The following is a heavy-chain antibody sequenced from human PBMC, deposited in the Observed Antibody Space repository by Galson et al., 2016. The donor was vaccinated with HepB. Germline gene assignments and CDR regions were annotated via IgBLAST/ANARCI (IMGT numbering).Heavy chain of an antibody. CDR2: TFYSGAT. Sequence: TLSLTCTVSGGSIRSSDSYWGWIRQPPGKGLESIGSTFYSGATYLNPSLKSRVTISVGTSKNQFSLKLRSVTAADTAVYFCARLTLNEHSNNWFDPWGQGTLVTVSS. J-gene: IGHJ5*02. D-gene: IGHD4-11*01. CDR1: GGSIRSSDSY. V-gene: IGHV4-39*07. CDR3: ARLTLNEHSNNWFDP.